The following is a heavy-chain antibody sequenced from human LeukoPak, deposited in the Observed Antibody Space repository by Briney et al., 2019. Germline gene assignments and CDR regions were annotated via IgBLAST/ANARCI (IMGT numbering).Heavy chain of an antibody. CDR1: GFTFSSYG. V-gene: IGHV3-33*01. CDR3: ARDREAGSGWYVRPAEYFQH. CDR2: IWYDGSNK. D-gene: IGHD6-19*01. J-gene: IGHJ1*01. Sequence: PGGSLRLSCAASGFTFSSYGMHWVRQAPGKGLEWVAVIWYDGSNKYYADSVKGRFTISRDNSKNTLYLQMNSLRAEDTAVYYCARDREAGSGWYVRPAEYFQHWGQGTLVTVSS.